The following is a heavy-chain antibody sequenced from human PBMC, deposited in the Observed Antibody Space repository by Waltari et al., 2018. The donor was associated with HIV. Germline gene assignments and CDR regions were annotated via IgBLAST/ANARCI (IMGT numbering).Heavy chain of an antibody. CDR2: VWQDGSNK. V-gene: IGHV3-33*01. Sequence: QVQLVESGGGVVQPGRSLRLSCAASGFTVRNYGMHWGRQAPGKGLEWVAVVWQDGSNKYYGDSVKGRFTISRDNSKNTLELQMNSLRAEDTAVYYCARDVQGYCAGERCFYGMDVWGQGTTVTVSS. D-gene: IGHD2-8*02. CDR1: GFTVRNYG. CDR3: ARDVQGYCAGERCFYGMDV. J-gene: IGHJ6*02.